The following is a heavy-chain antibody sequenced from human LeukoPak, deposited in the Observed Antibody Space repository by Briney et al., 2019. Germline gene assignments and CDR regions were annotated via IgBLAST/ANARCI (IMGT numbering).Heavy chain of an antibody. CDR2: IYTSGST. D-gene: IGHD3-3*01. J-gene: IGHJ4*02. CDR1: GGSISSGSYY. CDR3: AGYLEGDYDFWDY. V-gene: IGHV4-61*02. Sequence: PSETLSLTCTASGGSISSGSYYWSWIRQPAGKGLEWIGRIYTSGSTNYNPSLKSRVTISVDTSKNQFSLKLSSVTAADTAVYYCAGYLEGDYDFWDYWGQGTLVTVSS.